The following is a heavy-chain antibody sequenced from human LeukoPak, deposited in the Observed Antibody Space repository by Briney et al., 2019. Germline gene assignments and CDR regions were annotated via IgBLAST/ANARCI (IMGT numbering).Heavy chain of an antibody. Sequence: ASVKVSCKASGYAFTGYYIHWVRQAPGQGLKWMGWINPNSGGTKYAQKFQGRVTMTRDTSITTAYMGLSRLRSDDTAVYYCAKGRVVAGSKSLTYHWFDPWGQGTLVTVSS. J-gene: IGHJ5*02. D-gene: IGHD6-19*01. CDR3: AKGRVVAGSKSLTYHWFDP. CDR2: INPNSGGT. V-gene: IGHV1-2*02. CDR1: GYAFTGYY.